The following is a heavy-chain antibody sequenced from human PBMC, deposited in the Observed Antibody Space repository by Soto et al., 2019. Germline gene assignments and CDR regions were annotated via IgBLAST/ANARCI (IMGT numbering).Heavy chain of an antibody. CDR1: GGSISSSSYY. J-gene: IGHJ4*02. D-gene: IGHD3-10*01. Sequence: QLQLQESGPGLVKPSETLSLTCTVSGGSISSSSYYWGWIRQPPGKGLEWIGSIYYSGSTYYNPSLKSRVTISVDTSKNQFSLKLSSVTAADTAVYYCARLPRFNRGVSRHVYWGQGTLVTVSS. CDR2: IYYSGST. V-gene: IGHV4-39*01. CDR3: ARLPRFNRGVSRHVY.